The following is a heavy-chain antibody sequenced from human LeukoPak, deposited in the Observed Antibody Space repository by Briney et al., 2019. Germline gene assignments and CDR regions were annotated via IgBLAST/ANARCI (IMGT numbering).Heavy chain of an antibody. Sequence: HPGGSPRLSCAASGFTFSSYAMSWVRQAPGKGLEWVSAISGSGGSMYYADSVKGRFTISRDNSKNTLYLQMNSLRAEDTAVYYCAKGVLAGALGAFDIWGQGTVVTVSS. D-gene: IGHD3-3*01. V-gene: IGHV3-23*01. CDR2: ISGSGGSM. CDR3: AKGVLAGALGAFDI. J-gene: IGHJ3*02. CDR1: GFTFSSYA.